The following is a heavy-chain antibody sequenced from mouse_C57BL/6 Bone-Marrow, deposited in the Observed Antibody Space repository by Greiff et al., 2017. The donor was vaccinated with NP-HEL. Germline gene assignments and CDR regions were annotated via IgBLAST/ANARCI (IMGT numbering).Heavy chain of an antibody. J-gene: IGHJ2*01. CDR3: SRSAPHYYGSSQYYFDY. Sequence: EVKLQQSGPVLVKPGASVKMSCKASGYTFTDYYMNWVKQSHGKSLEWIGVINPYNGGTSYNQKFKGKATLTVAKSSSTAYMELNSLTSEDSAVYYCSRSAPHYYGSSQYYFDYWGQGTTLTVSS. D-gene: IGHD1-1*01. CDR2: INPYNGGT. V-gene: IGHV1-19*01. CDR1: GYTFTDYY.